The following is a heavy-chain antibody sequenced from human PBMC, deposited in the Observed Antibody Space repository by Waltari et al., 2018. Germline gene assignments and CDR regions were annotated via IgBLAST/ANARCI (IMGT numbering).Heavy chain of an antibody. CDR3: VRGRGYSYGYYFDY. CDR1: GGSFSGYY. J-gene: IGHJ4*02. V-gene: IGHV4-34*01. Sequence: QVQLQQWGAGLLKPSETLSLTCAVYGGSFSGYYWSWIRQPPGTGLEWIGEINHSGSTNYNPSRKSRVTRSVDTAKNQFSLKLSSVTAADTAVYYCVRGRGYSYGYYFDYWGQGTLVTVSS. CDR2: INHSGST. D-gene: IGHD5-18*01.